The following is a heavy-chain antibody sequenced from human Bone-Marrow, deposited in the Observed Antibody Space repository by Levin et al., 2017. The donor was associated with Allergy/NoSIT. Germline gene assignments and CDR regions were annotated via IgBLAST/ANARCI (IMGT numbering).Heavy chain of an antibody. J-gene: IGHJ3*02. CDR2: INTDGSDT. CDR3: IREQVYGNSVDAFDI. Sequence: GGSLRLSCAASGFTFSTYWMHWVRQAPGKGLVWVSRINTDGSDTTYADSVKGRFTISRDNAKNTLYLQMNSLRAEDAAVYYCIREQVYGNSVDAFDIWGQGTMVTVSS. D-gene: IGHD4-11*01. CDR1: GFTFSTYW. V-gene: IGHV3-74*01.